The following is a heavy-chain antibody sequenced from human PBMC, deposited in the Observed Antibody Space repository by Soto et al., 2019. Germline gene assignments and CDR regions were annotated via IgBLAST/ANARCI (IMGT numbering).Heavy chain of an antibody. CDR2: IDVGSANA. D-gene: IGHD5-18*01. CDR1: GLTFSSSA. J-gene: IGHJ4*02. V-gene: IGHV1-58*01. CDR3: AADMGGYSYGLGTY. Sequence: QMQLVQSGPEVKKPGTSVKVPCKASGLTFSSSAVHWVRQARGHRLEWIGWIDVGSANANYAQMLQERVTISRDMSTSTAYMELSSLRPEDTAVYYCAADMGGYSYGLGTYWGQGTLVTVSS.